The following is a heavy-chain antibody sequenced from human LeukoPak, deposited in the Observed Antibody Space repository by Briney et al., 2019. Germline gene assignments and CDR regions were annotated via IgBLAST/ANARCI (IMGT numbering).Heavy chain of an antibody. D-gene: IGHD5-12*01. Sequence: GASVKVSCKASGYTFTGYYMHWVRQAPGQGLEWMGWINPNSGGTNYAQKFQGRVTMTRDTSISTAYMELSSLRSEDTAVYYCARGAVDNPNWFDPWGQGTLVTVSS. V-gene: IGHV1-2*02. CDR2: INPNSGGT. J-gene: IGHJ5*02. CDR1: GYTFTGYY. CDR3: ARGAVDNPNWFDP.